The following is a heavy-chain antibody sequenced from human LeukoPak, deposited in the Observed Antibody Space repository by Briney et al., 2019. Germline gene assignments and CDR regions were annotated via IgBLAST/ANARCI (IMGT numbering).Heavy chain of an antibody. V-gene: IGHV1-18*01. D-gene: IGHD3-22*01. CDR1: GYTFTSYG. Sequence: ASVKVSCKASGYTFTSYGISWVRQAPGQGLEWMGWISAYNGNTNYAQKLQGRVTMTTDTSTSTAYMELRSPRSDDTAVYYCARVNMAVVVNDYWGQGTLVTVSS. CDR3: ARVNMAVVVNDY. CDR2: ISAYNGNT. J-gene: IGHJ4*02.